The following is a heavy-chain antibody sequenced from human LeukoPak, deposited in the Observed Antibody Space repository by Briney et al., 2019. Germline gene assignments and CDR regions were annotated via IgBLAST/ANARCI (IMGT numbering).Heavy chain of an antibody. CDR3: ARGLSSSWYYFDY. CDR1: GFTFNSYA. V-gene: IGHV3-64*01. CDR2: ISSNGGST. J-gene: IGHJ4*02. D-gene: IGHD6-13*01. Sequence: PGGSLRLSCAASGFTFNSYAMHWVRQAPGKGLEYVSAISSNGGSTYYANSVKGRFTISRDNSKNTLYLQMGSLRAEDMAVYYCARGLSSSWYYFDYWGQGTLVTVSS.